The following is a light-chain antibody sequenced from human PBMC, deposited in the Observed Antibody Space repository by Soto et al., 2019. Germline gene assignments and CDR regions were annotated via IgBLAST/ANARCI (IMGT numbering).Light chain of an antibody. CDR2: DVS. CDR3: SSYTSSSTLVV. V-gene: IGLV2-14*01. Sequence: QSALTQPASVSGSPGQSITISCTGTSSDVGGYNYVSWYQQHPGKAPKLMIYDVSNRPSGVSNRFPGSKSGNTASLTISGLQAEDEADYDCSSYTSSSTLVVFGGGTKVTVL. CDR1: SSDVGGYNY. J-gene: IGLJ2*01.